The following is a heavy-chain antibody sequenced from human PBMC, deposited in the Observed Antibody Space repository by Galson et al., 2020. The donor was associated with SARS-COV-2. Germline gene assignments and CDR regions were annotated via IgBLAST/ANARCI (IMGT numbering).Heavy chain of an antibody. CDR2: ISSSSSYI. D-gene: IGHD6-19*01. CDR1: GFTFSSYS. V-gene: IGHV3-21*01. J-gene: IGHJ4*02. Sequence: GGSLRLSCAASGFTFSSYSMNWVRQAPGKGLEWVSSISSSSSYIYYADSVKGRFTISRDNAKNSLYLQMNSLRAEDTAVYYCASLSSGWYPFDYWGQGTLVTVSS. CDR3: ASLSSGWYPFDY.